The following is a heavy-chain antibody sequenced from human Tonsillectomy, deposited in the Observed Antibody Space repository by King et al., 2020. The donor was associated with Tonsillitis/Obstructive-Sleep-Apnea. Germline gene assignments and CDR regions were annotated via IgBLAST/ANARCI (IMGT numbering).Heavy chain of an antibody. V-gene: IGHV4-34*01. D-gene: IGHD4-11*01. CDR3: ASGDTTTSNPPSQGGAPRSYYMDV. Sequence: VQLQQWGAGLLKPSETLSLTCAVYGGCFSGYYWGWIRQPPGKGLEWIGEINHSGSTNYNPPLQSRVPISVDTSKNQVFLKRRSVPAADTAVYYCASGDTTTSNPPSQGGAPRSYYMDVWGKGTTVTVSS. J-gene: IGHJ6*03. CDR1: GGCFSGYY. CDR2: INHSGST.